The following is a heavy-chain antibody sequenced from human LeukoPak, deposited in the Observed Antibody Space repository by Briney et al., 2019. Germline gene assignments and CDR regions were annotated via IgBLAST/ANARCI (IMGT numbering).Heavy chain of an antibody. J-gene: IGHJ4*02. CDR1: GTSVNGGNFY. Sequence: SETLSLTCTVSGTSVNGGNFYWTRIRQTPGKGLEWIGYIFDSGITHYNPSLKSRVTISIDTSNNQFSLKLTSVTPADTALYYCARGAGSYYFAFWGQGTLVIVSS. D-gene: IGHD1-26*01. V-gene: IGHV4-61*01. CDR3: ARGAGSYYFAF. CDR2: IFDSGIT.